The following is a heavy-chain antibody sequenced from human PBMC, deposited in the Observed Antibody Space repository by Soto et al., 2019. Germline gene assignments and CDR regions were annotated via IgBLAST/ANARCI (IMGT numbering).Heavy chain of an antibody. Sequence: SVKVSCKASGGTFSSYAISWVRQAPGQGLEWMGGIIPIFGTANYAQKFQGRVTITADESTSTAYMELSSLRSEDTAVYYCARYNWNDGDYYYYGMDVWGQGTTVTVS. V-gene: IGHV1-69*13. D-gene: IGHD1-1*01. CDR3: ARYNWNDGDYYYYGMDV. CDR2: IIPIFGTA. CDR1: GGTFSSYA. J-gene: IGHJ6*02.